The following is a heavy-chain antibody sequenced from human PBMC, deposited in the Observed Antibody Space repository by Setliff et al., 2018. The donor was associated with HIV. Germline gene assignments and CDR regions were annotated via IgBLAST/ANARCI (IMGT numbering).Heavy chain of an antibody. J-gene: IGHJ4*02. CDR3: ARSPPGVRIHWWNWFDY. Sequence: GGSLRLSCAASGFSFSIYEMNWVRQVPGKGLEWAAYISSNGGDKYYADSVRGRFTLSRDNAMNSLSLEMNSLRAEDTALYYCARSPPGVRIHWWNWFDYWGQGALVTVSS. CDR2: ISSNGGDK. D-gene: IGHD2-8*02. CDR1: GFSFSIYE. V-gene: IGHV3-48*03.